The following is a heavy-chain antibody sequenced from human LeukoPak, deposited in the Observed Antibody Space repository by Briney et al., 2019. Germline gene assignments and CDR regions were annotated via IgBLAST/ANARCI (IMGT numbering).Heavy chain of an antibody. CDR1: GYTFNSHG. J-gene: IGHJ4*02. CDR3: ARDLDDILTGSWY. D-gene: IGHD3-9*01. CDR2: ISPYNGNT. V-gene: IGHV1-18*01. Sequence: ASVKVSCKASGYTFNSHGISWVRLAPGQGLEWMGWISPYNGNTNYAQKFQGRVTMTTDTSTSTAYMELRSLRSDDTAVYYCARDLDDILTGSWYWGQGTLVTVSS.